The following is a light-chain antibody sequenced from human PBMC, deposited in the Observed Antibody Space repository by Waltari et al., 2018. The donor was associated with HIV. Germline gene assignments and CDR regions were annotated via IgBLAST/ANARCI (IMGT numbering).Light chain of an antibody. Sequence: NFILTQPHSVSESPGKTVTISCTRSSGNIASSYVQWYQQRPGSSPTTVIYANNQRPSGVPDRCSGSIDSSSNSASLTISGLRTEDEADYYCQSHDNKIFYVFGGGTYVTVL. CDR1: SGNIASSY. CDR3: QSHDNKIFYV. J-gene: IGLJ1*01. CDR2: ANN. V-gene: IGLV6-57*01.